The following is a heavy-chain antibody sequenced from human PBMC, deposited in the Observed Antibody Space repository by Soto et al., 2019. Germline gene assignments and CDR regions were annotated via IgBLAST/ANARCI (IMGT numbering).Heavy chain of an antibody. CDR3: AKDGIAVAGPYYFDY. Sequence: GGSLRLSCAASGFTFSSFAMSWVRQAPGKGLEWVSAISGSGGSTYYADSVKGRFTISRDNSKNTLYLQMNSLRAEDTAVYYCAKDGIAVAGPYYFDYWGQGTLVTVSS. D-gene: IGHD6-19*01. CDR2: ISGSGGST. CDR1: GFTFSSFA. V-gene: IGHV3-23*01. J-gene: IGHJ4*02.